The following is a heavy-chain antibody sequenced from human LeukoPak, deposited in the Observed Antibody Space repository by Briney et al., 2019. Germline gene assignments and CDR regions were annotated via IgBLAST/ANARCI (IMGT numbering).Heavy chain of an antibody. CDR1: GGTFSSYA. Sequence: GASVKVSCKASGGTFSSYAISWVRQAPGQGLEWMGGIIPIFGTANYAQKFQGRVTITADESTSTAYMELSSLRSEDTAVYYCARAAVAGIHSGDYWGQGTLVTVSS. CDR3: ARAAVAGIHSGDY. J-gene: IGHJ4*02. V-gene: IGHV1-69*13. CDR2: IIPIFGTA. D-gene: IGHD6-19*01.